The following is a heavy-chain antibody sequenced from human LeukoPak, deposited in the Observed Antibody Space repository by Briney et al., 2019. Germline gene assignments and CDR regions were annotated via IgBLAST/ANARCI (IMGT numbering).Heavy chain of an antibody. D-gene: IGHD6-6*01. J-gene: IGHJ4*02. Sequence: SETLSLTCAVYGGSFSGYYWSWIRQPPGEGLEWIGEINHSGSTNYNPSLKSRVTISVDTSKNQFSLKLSSVTAADTAVYYCARVTAARRGVDYWGQGTLVTVSS. CDR3: ARVTAARRGVDY. V-gene: IGHV4-34*01. CDR2: INHSGST. CDR1: GGSFSGYY.